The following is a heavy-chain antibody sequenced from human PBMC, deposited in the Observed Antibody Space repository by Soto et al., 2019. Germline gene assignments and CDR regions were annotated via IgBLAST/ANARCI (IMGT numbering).Heavy chain of an antibody. Sequence: PGGSLRLSCAASGFTFSSYWVSWVRQAPGKGLEWVANIKQDGSEKYYVDSVKGRFTISRDNAKNSLYLQMNSLRAEDTAVYYCARDETSGYDDLFDYWGQGTLVTVSS. V-gene: IGHV3-7*01. CDR1: GFTFSSYW. CDR2: IKQDGSEK. D-gene: IGHD5-12*01. CDR3: ARDETSGYDDLFDY. J-gene: IGHJ4*02.